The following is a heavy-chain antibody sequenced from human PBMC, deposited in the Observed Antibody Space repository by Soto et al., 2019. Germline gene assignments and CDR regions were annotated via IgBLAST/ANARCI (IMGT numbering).Heavy chain of an antibody. D-gene: IGHD3-16*01. V-gene: IGHV3-23*01. Sequence: EVQLLASGGGLGQPGGSLRLSCAASGFKFSNYAMLWVRQAPGKGLEWVSLISATGGGTYYADSVKGRFTISRDNSDNTLYLQVHSFTADDTAVYYCAKDRRAGGNSAFYFDFWGQGAQVTVTS. CDR1: GFKFSNYA. CDR2: ISATGGGT. J-gene: IGHJ4*02. CDR3: AKDRRAGGNSAFYFDF.